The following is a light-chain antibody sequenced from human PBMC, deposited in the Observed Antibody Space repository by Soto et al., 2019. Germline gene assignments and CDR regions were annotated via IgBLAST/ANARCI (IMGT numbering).Light chain of an antibody. Sequence: QSVLTQPPSVSGAPGQRVTLSRTGSSSKIGAGYDVHWYQQLPGTAPKLLIYGNSNRPSGVPDRFSGSKSGTSASLAITGLQAEDEADYYCQSYDSSLSGYVFGTGTKVTVL. V-gene: IGLV1-40*01. CDR2: GNS. CDR1: SSKIGAGYD. CDR3: QSYDSSLSGYV. J-gene: IGLJ1*01.